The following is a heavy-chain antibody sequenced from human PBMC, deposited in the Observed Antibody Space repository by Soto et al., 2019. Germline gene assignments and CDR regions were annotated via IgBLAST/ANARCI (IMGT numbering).Heavy chain of an antibody. CDR2: YHSGGST. CDR1: GVSLNTADTR. V-gene: IGHV4-30-4*01. CDR3: VRSRQMESGNDYGLDV. D-gene: IGHD1-1*01. Sequence: QVQLQESGSGLVKPSQSLSLTCTVSGVSLNTADTRWSWIRQSPGKGLEFIGYYHSGGSTYYDACFRSRIIISADTSNSQFSLKLSSVTVADTAVYFCVRSRQMESGNDYGLDVWGQGTTVTVSS. J-gene: IGHJ6*02.